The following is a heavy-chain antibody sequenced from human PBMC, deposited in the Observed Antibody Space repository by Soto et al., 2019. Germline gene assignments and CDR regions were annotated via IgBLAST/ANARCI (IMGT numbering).Heavy chain of an antibody. CDR2: IFSSGST. J-gene: IGHJ4*02. Sequence: SETLSLTCTVSGGSINTFYWSWVRQPAGKGLEWIGRIFSSGSTSFNPSFESRVAMSVDTSKNHFSLNLSSVTAADMAAYYCAREGSYSAYNFAHGIQLWSFDFWGQGALVTVSS. D-gene: IGHD5-12*01. V-gene: IGHV4-4*07. CDR3: AREGSYSAYNFAHGIQLWSFDF. CDR1: GGSINTFY.